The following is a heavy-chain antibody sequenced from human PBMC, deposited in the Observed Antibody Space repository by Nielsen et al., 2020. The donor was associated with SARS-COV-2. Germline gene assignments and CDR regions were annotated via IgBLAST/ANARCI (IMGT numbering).Heavy chain of an antibody. D-gene: IGHD5-18*01. CDR3: ARDLGVYSYSDY. CDR1: GFTFSSYA. V-gene: IGHV3-30-3*01. CDR2: ISYDGSNK. J-gene: IGHJ4*02. Sequence: GESLKISCAAPGFTFSSYAMHWVRQAPGKGLEWVAVISYDGSNKYYADSVKGRFTISRDNSKNTLYLQMNSLRAEDTAVYYCARDLGVYSYSDYWGQGTLVTVSS.